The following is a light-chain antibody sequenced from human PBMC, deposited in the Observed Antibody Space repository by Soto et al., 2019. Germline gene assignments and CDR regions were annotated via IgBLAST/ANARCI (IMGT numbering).Light chain of an antibody. CDR1: SSDVGGYKY. V-gene: IGLV2-8*01. J-gene: IGLJ1*01. CDR3: SSYAGRNTDYV. CDR2: EVS. Sequence: SVLTQPASSSVSPGQSVTISFTGTSSDVGGYKYVSWYQQHPGKVPKLMIYEVSKRPSGVPDRFSGSKSGNTASLTVSGLQAEDEADYYCSSYAGRNTDYVFGTGTKVTVL.